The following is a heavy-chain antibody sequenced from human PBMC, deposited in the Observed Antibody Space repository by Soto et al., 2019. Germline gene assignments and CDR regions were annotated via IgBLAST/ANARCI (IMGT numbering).Heavy chain of an antibody. Sequence: PGESLKISCKGSGYSFTSYWIGWVRQMPGKDLEWMGIIYPGDSDTRYSPSFQGQVTISADKSISTAYLQWSSLKASDTAMYSCAKDRRYSSGWSDYLGQGTPVPVSS. J-gene: IGHJ4*02. D-gene: IGHD6-19*01. CDR2: IYPGDSDT. CDR3: AKDRRYSSGWSDY. V-gene: IGHV5-51*01. CDR1: GYSFTSYW.